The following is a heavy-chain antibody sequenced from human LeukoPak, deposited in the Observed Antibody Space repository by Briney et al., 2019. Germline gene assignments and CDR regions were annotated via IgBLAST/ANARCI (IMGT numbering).Heavy chain of an antibody. J-gene: IGHJ4*02. V-gene: IGHV4-61*02. CDR1: GGSISSGSYY. CDR3: ARTSGYYDSSGHDY. D-gene: IGHD3-22*01. CDR2: IYTSGST. Sequence: PSQTLSLTCTVSGGSISSGSYYWSWIRQPAGKGLEWIGRIYTSGSTNYNPSLKSRVTISVDTSKNQFSLKLSSVTAADTAVYYCARTSGYYDSSGHDYWGQGTLVTVSS.